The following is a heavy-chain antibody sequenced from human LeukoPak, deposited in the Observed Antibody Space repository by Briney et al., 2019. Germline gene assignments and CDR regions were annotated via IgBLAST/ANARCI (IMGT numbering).Heavy chain of an antibody. CDR1: GGSISSYY. CDR2: IYYSGST. Sequence: PSETLSLTCTVSGGSISSYYWSWLRQPLGKGLEWIGYIYYSGSTNYNPSLKSRVTISVDTSKNQFSLKLSSVTAADTAVYYCARLVGVATSNNWFDPWGQGTLVAVSS. V-gene: IGHV4-59*08. D-gene: IGHD5-12*01. J-gene: IGHJ5*02. CDR3: ARLVGVATSNNWFDP.